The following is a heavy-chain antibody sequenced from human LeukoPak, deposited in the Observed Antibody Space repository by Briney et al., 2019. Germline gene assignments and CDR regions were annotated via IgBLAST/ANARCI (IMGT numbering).Heavy chain of an antibody. CDR1: GGSISSYY. V-gene: IGHV4-59*01. CDR2: IYYSGST. D-gene: IGHD5-18*01. J-gene: IGHJ4*02. CDR3: ASGHSYGSIDY. Sequence: PSETLSLTCTVSGGSISSYYWSWIRQPPGKGLEWIGYIYYSGSTNYNPSLKSRVTISVDTSKNQFSLKLSSETAADTAVYYCASGHSYGSIDYWGQGTLVTASS.